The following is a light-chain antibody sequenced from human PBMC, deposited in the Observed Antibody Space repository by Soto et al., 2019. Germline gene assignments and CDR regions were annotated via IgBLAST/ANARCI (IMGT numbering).Light chain of an antibody. J-gene: IGKJ4*01. CDR2: WAS. CDR1: QSVFYSTNNNNY. Sequence: DIVMTQSPDSLAVSLGERATINCKSSQSVFYSTNNNNYLAWYQQKPGQPPKLLIYWASTRESGVPDRFSGSGSGTEFTLTISSLQAEDVAVYYCQQYYSTPQTFGGGTKVEI. CDR3: QQYYSTPQT. V-gene: IGKV4-1*01.